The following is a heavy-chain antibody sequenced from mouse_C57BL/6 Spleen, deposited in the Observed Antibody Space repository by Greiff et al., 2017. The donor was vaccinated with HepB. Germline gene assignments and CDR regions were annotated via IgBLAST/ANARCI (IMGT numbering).Heavy chain of an antibody. D-gene: IGHD2-4*01. CDR2: IDPSDSYT. Sequence: QVQLQQPGAELVRPGTSVKLSCKASGYTFTSYWMHWVKQRPGQGLEWIGVIDPSDSYTNYNQKFKGKATLTVDTSSSTAYMQLSSLTSEDSAVYYCARGNDSWFAYWGQGTLVTVSA. V-gene: IGHV1-59*01. CDR1: GYTFTSYW. J-gene: IGHJ3*01. CDR3: ARGNDSWFAY.